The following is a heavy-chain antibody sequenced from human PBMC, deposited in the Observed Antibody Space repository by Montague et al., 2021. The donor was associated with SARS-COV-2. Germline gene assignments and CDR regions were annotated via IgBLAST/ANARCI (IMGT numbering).Heavy chain of an antibody. CDR1: GDSVSSNTAT. Sequence: CAISGDSVSSNTATWNWIRQSPSRGLEWLGRTYYRSKWYHDYAISLKSRITINPDTSKNQFSLQLSSVAPEDTAVFYCARTTPRMLYPGYAFDIWGQGTLVTVSS. V-gene: IGHV6-1*01. CDR2: TYYRSKWYH. J-gene: IGHJ3*02. CDR3: ARTTPRMLYPGYAFDI. D-gene: IGHD2-15*01.